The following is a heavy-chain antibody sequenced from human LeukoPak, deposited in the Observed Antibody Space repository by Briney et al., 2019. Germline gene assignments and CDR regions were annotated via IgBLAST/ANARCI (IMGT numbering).Heavy chain of an antibody. V-gene: IGHV4-4*07. CDR3: ARVGYYYDSSGYADY. CDR1: GGSLSSYY. Sequence: PSETLSLTCTVSGGSLSSYYWSWIRQPAGKGLEWIGRIYTSGSTNYNPSLKSRVTMSVDTSKNQFSLKLSSVTAADTAVYYCARVGYYYDSSGYADYWGQGTLVTVSS. D-gene: IGHD3-22*01. CDR2: IYTSGST. J-gene: IGHJ4*02.